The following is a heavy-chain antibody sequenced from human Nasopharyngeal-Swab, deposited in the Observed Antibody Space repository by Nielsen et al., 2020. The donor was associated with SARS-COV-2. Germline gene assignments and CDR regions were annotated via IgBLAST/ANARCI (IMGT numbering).Heavy chain of an antibody. CDR3: ASGGYYDTTGYFFDF. Sequence: ASVKVSCKASGYTFTSYGINWVRQAPGQGLEWMGWISAHTGKTKYEEKLQGRVTMTTDTSTSTAHMELRSLRSDDTAMYYCASGGYYDTTGYFFDFWGQGTMVTVSS. V-gene: IGHV1-18*04. J-gene: IGHJ3*01. CDR2: ISAHTGKT. CDR1: GYTFTSYG. D-gene: IGHD3-22*01.